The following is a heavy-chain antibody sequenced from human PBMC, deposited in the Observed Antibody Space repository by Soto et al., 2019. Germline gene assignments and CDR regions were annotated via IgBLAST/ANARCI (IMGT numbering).Heavy chain of an antibody. CDR2: IKEDGSRA. CDR3: ARGGWETQ. CDR1: GFTFTSYW. V-gene: IGHV3-7*03. J-gene: IGHJ1*01. Sequence: GWSLRLACASSGFTFTSYWMSWVRQVPGKGLEWGAIIKEDGSRAYYVDSVKGRFTISRDNAKNSVYLQMNNLRAADTGVYYCARGGWETQWGQGTPVTGSS. D-gene: IGHD1-26*01.